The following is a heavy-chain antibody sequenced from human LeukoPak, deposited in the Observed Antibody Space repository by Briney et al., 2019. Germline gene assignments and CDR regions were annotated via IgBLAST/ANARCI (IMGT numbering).Heavy chain of an antibody. J-gene: IGHJ6*03. V-gene: IGHV1-2*02. CDR3: ARDKNLINYYYMDV. Sequence: VASVKVSCKASGYTFTFYYIYWVRLAPGQGLEWMGCVNPRSGGTTYAQTFQGRVAMTTDTSISTAYMELTRLTSDDTAVYFCARDKNLINYYYMDVWGKGTTVTVSS. D-gene: IGHD3-22*01. CDR2: VNPRSGGT. CDR1: GYTFTFYY.